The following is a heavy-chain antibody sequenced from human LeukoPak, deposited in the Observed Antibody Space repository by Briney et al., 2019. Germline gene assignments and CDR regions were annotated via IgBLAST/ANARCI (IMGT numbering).Heavy chain of an antibody. CDR2: IYYSGST. V-gene: IGHV4-39*01. J-gene: IGHJ5*02. CDR1: GGSISSSSYY. D-gene: IGHD3-22*01. Sequence: SETLSLTCTVSGGSISSSSYYWGWIRQPPGKGLEWIGSIYYSGSTYYNPSLKSRVTISVDTSKNQFSLKLSSVTAADTAVYYRATLNDYYDSSGYPRFGPWGQGTLVTVSS. CDR3: ATLNDYYDSSGYPRFGP.